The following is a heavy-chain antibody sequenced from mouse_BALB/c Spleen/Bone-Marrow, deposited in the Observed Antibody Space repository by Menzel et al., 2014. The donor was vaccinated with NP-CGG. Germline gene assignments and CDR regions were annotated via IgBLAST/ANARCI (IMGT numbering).Heavy chain of an antibody. Sequence: EVQLQQSGAELVTPGASVKLSCTASGFNIKDTYMHWVKQRPEQGLEWIGRIDSANGNTKYDPKFQGKATITTDTSSNTAYLQLRSLTSDDTAVYYRARYDYRYYWFAYWCQGTTVTVSA. CDR2: IDSANGNT. CDR1: GFNIKDTY. CDR3: ARYDYRYYWFAY. V-gene: IGHV14-3*02. D-gene: IGHD2-14*01. J-gene: IGHJ3*01.